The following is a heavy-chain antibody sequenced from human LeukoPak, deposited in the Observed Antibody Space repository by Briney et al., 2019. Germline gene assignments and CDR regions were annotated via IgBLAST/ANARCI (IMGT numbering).Heavy chain of an antibody. J-gene: IGHJ4*02. Sequence: GGSLRLSCAASGFTFSSYEMNWVRQAPGKGLEWVSYISSSGSTIYYADSVKGRFTISRDNAKNSLYLQMNSLRAEDTAVYYCAIIPLCGGDCYSDYWGQGTLVTVSS. CDR2: ISSSGSTI. CDR3: AIIPLCGGDCYSDY. V-gene: IGHV3-48*03. CDR1: GFTFSSYE. D-gene: IGHD2-21*02.